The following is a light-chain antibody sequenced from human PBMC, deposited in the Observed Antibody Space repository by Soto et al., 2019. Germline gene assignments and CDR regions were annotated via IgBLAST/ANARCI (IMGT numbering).Light chain of an antibody. CDR2: GVT. Sequence: QSALTQPASVSGSPGQSITISCTGTSSDVGGYNYVSWYQQHPGKAPKLMIYGVTNRPSGVSNRFSGSKSGNTASLTISGFQAEDEADYYCSSYTSSSTLRVFGGGTQLTVL. CDR1: SSDVGGYNY. J-gene: IGLJ3*02. CDR3: SSYTSSSTLRV. V-gene: IGLV2-14*01.